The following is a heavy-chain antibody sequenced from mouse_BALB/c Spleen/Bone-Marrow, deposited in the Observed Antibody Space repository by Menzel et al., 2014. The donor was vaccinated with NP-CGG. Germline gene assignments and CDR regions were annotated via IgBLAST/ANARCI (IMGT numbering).Heavy chain of an antibody. CDR2: IFPGIGTT. CDR1: GYTFTNYW. CDR3: ARGGNYGY. J-gene: IGHJ2*01. Sequence: QVQLQQPGAELVKPGASVKLSCKTSGYTFTNYWIQWVKQRPGQGLEWIGEIFPGIGTTYYNEKFKGKATLTIDTSSSTAYMQLSSLTSEDSAVYFCARGGNYGYWGQGTTLTVSS. D-gene: IGHD2-1*01. V-gene: IGHV1S132*01.